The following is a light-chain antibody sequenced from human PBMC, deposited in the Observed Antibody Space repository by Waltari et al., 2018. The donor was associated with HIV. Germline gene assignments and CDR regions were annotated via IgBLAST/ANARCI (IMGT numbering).Light chain of an antibody. J-gene: IGKJ4*01. CDR3: QQYNDFPLT. CDR1: QGISKN. CDR2: AAS. Sequence: DIQMTQSPSALSASIGDRVTITCRASQGISKNLAWLQQKPGKDPKSLIYAASSLHSGVPSKFSGSGSGTDFTLTISGLQPEDFGTYYCQQYNDFPLTFGGGTRVEIK. V-gene: IGKV1-16*02.